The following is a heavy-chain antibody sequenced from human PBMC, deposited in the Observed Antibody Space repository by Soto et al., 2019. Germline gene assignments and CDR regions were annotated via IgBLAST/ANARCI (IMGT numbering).Heavy chain of an antibody. V-gene: IGHV3-21*01. CDR2: ISSSSSYI. Sequence: GGSLRLSCAASGFTFSSYSMNWVRQAPGKGLEWVSSISSSSSYIYYADSVKGRFTISRDNAKNSLYLQMNSLGAEDTAVYYCARGGGIPAAYYFDYWGQGTLVTVSS. CDR3: ARGGGIPAAYYFDY. CDR1: GFTFSSYS. D-gene: IGHD2-2*01. J-gene: IGHJ4*02.